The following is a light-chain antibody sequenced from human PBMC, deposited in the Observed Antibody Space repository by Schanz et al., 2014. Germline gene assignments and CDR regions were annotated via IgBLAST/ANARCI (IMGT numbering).Light chain of an antibody. CDR3: SSYTSSGTLV. CDR1: SSDVGNYNY. V-gene: IGLV2-14*03. Sequence: QSALTQPASVSGSPGQSITISCTGTSSDVGNYNYVSWYRHHPGKAPKLIIFDVTSRPSGVSNRFSGSKSGNTASLTISGLQAEDEADYYCSSYTSSGTLVFGTGTKLTVL. CDR2: DVT. J-gene: IGLJ1*01.